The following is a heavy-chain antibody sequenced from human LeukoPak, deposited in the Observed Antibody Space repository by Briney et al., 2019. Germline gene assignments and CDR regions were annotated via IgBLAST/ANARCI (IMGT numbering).Heavy chain of an antibody. V-gene: IGHV1-8*01. CDR2: MNPNSGNT. J-gene: IGHJ5*02. CDR3: ARGRRERGSWFDP. D-gene: IGHD1-26*01. Sequence: ASVKVSCKASGYTFTSYDINWVRQATGQGPEWIGWMNPNSGNTGYAQKLQGRVTMTRNNSISTGYMELRSLRSEDTAVYYCARGRRERGSWFDPWGQGTLVTVSS. CDR1: GYTFTSYD.